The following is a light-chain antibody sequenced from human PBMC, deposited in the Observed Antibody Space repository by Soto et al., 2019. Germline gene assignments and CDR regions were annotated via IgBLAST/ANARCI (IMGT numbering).Light chain of an antibody. CDR2: STN. Sequence: QTVVTQEPSFSVSPGGTVTLTCGLSSGSVSTNYYPSWYQQTPGQAPRTLIYSTNSRSSGVPDRFSGSILGNKAARTITGAQADDEYDYYCVLYMGLGISVFGGGTKLTVL. J-gene: IGLJ2*01. CDR3: VLYMGLGISV. V-gene: IGLV8-61*01. CDR1: SGSVSTNYY.